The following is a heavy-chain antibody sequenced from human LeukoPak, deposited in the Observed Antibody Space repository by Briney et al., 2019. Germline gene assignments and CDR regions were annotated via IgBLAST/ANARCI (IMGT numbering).Heavy chain of an antibody. CDR2: ISYDGSNK. CDR3: AKDNRPGTITMVRGVIIPRAFDI. Sequence: GGSLRLSCAASGFTFSSYGMHWVRQAPGKGLEWVAVISYDGSNKYYADSVKGRFTISRDNSKNTLYLQMNSLRAEDTAVYYCAKDNRPGTITMVRGVIIPRAFDIWGQETMVTVSS. CDR1: GFTFSSYG. V-gene: IGHV3-30*18. D-gene: IGHD3-10*01. J-gene: IGHJ3*02.